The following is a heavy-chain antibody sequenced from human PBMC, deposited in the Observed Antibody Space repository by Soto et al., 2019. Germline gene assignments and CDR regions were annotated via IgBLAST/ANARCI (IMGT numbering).Heavy chain of an antibody. J-gene: IGHJ6*02. CDR1: GFTLSSRA. V-gene: IGHV3-23*01. CDR3: ANGPYYRHEYYYYGVDV. Sequence: EVQLLESGGGLVQPGGSLRLSCAASGFTLSSRAMTWVRQAPGKGLEWVSLINARGDATYYVDSVKGRVTISRDISKNTLYLQMNSLRAEDTALYSCANGPYYRHEYYYYGVDVWGQGTTVIVSS. D-gene: IGHD3-10*01. CDR2: INARGDAT.